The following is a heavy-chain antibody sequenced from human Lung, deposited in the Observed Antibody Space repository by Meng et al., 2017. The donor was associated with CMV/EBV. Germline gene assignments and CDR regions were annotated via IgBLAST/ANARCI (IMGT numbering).Heavy chain of an antibody. CDR3: ARDATIFGVVDPYYYGMDV. CDR2: IYYSGST. J-gene: IGHJ6*02. CDR1: GGSISSSSYY. Sequence: SETLSLTCTVSGGSISSSSYYWGWIRQPPGKGLEWIGSIYYSGSTYYNPSLKSRVTISVDTSKNQFSLKLSSVTAADTAVYYCARDATIFGVVDPYYYGMDVWGQGTTVTSP. V-gene: IGHV4-39*02. D-gene: IGHD3-3*01.